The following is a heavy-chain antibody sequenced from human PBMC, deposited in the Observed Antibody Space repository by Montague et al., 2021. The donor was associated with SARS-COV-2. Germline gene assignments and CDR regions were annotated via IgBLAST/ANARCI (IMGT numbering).Heavy chain of an antibody. CDR2: VNHSGST. D-gene: IGHD3-16*01. V-gene: IGHV4-34*01. CDR3: ARGQVPIFGVLVMLPAAGALDI. CDR1: GGSFSGYY. Sequence: SETLSLTCAVYGGSFSGYYWSWIRQPPGKGLEWIGEVNHSGSTNYNPSLKSRVTISVDTSKNQFSLKMNSVSAADTAVYYCARGQVPIFGVLVMLPAAGALDIWGRGAMVLVSS. J-gene: IGHJ3*02.